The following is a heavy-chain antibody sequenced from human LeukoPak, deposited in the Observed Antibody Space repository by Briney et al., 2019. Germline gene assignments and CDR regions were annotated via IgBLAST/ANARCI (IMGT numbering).Heavy chain of an antibody. CDR3: ARDQMLVIAAANFFDYYYMDV. CDR1: GGSISSGSYY. V-gene: IGHV4-61*02. CDR2: IYTSGST. J-gene: IGHJ6*03. D-gene: IGHD6-13*01. Sequence: SQTLSLTCTVSGGSISSGSYYWSWIRQPAGKGLEWIGCIYTSGSTNYNPSLKSRVTISVDTSKNQFSLKLSSVTAADTAVYYCARDQMLVIAAANFFDYYYMDVWGKGTTVTVSS.